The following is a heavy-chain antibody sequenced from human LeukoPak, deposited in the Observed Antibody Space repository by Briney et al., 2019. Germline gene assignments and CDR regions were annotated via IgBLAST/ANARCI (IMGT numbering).Heavy chain of an antibody. CDR2: IYLTEGST. J-gene: IGHJ6*02. Sequence: GASVKVSCKASGYTPTTRPIHGVRQAPGLGLGWMGIIYLTEGSTTDVQRFHGRVTLTRDTSTSTVYMELNRLTSEDTAVYYCARDGGHYEMDLWGQGTTVSVSS. V-gene: IGHV1-46*01. CDR1: GYTPTTRP. D-gene: IGHD3-3*01. CDR3: ARDGGHYEMDL.